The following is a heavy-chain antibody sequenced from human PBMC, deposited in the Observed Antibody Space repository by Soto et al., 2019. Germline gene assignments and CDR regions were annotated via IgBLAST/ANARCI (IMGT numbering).Heavy chain of an antibody. CDR2: ISGYNGDT. CDR1: GYTFTSFG. Sequence: QLHLVQSGAEVKKPGASVKVSCTASGYTFTSFGVSWVRQVPGQGLEWMGWISGYNGDTDYAQKFQGRVTMTTDRYTSTAYMEVRSLRSDDRAVYYCARDKPQQIVGYNYYYGMDVWVQGTTVTGSS. D-gene: IGHD6-6*01. J-gene: IGHJ6*02. CDR3: ARDKPQQIVGYNYYYGMDV. V-gene: IGHV1-18*04.